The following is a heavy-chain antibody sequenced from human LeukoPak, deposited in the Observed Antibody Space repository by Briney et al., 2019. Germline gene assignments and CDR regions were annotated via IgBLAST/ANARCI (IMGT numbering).Heavy chain of an antibody. CDR2: IYPGDSDT. D-gene: IGHD5-12*01. Sequence: GESLKISCKGSGYSFTSYWIGWVRQMPGKGLEWMGIIYPGDSDTRYSPSFQGQDTISADKSISTAYLQWSSLKASDTAMYYCARSGYDYGRLFDYWGQGTLVTVSS. CDR1: GYSFTSYW. J-gene: IGHJ4*02. V-gene: IGHV5-51*01. CDR3: ARSGYDYGRLFDY.